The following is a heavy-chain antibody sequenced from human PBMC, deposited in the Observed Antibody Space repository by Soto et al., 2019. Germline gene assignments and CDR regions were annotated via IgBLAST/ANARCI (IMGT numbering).Heavy chain of an antibody. V-gene: IGHV4-31*02. CDR2: IYYSGST. J-gene: IGHJ4*02. CDR3: ARVAVPNGDYGL. Sequence: SETLSLTXTVSGGSISSGGYYWSWIRQHPGKGLEWIGYIYYSGSTYYNPSLKSRVTISVDTSKNQFSLKLSSVTAADTAVYYCARVAVPNGDYGLWGQGTLVTVSS. CDR1: GGSISSGGYY. D-gene: IGHD4-17*01.